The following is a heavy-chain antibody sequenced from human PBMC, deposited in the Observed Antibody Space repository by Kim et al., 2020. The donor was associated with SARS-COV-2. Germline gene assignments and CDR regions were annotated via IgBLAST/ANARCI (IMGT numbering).Heavy chain of an antibody. V-gene: IGHV4-34*01. CDR3: AREGPMNYDILTGYWFDY. J-gene: IGHJ4*01. D-gene: IGHD3-9*01. CDR2: INHSGST. Sequence: SETLSLTCAVYGGSFSGYYWSWIRKPPGKGLELIGEINHSGSTNYNPSLKSRVTISVDTSKNQFSLKLSSVTAADTAVYYCAREGPMNYDILTGYWFDY. CDR1: GGSFSGYY.